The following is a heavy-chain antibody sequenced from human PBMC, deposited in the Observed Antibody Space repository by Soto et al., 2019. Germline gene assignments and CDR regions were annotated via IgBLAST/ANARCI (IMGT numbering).Heavy chain of an antibody. CDR3: ARAEVLLWFGEYNWFDP. J-gene: IGHJ5*02. D-gene: IGHD3-10*01. Sequence: ASVKVSCKASGYTFTSYAMHWVRQAPGQRLEWMGWINAGNGNTKYSQKFQGRVTITRDTSASTAYMELSSLRSEDTAVYYCARAEVLLWFGEYNWFDPWGQGTLVTVSS. CDR2: INAGNGNT. CDR1: GYTFTSYA. V-gene: IGHV1-3*01.